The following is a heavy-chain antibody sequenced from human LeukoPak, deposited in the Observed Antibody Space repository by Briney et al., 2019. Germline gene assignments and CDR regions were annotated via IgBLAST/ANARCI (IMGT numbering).Heavy chain of an antibody. CDR3: ARDGVGY. CDR1: GFTSDDYG. V-gene: IGHV3-20*04. CDR2: INWNGGST. Sequence: GGSLRLSCAASGFTSDDYGMSWVRQAPGKGLEWVSGINWNGGSTDYADSVKGRFTISRDNAKKSLYLQMNTLRAEDTALYYCARDGVGYWGQGTLVTVSS. D-gene: IGHD3-16*01. J-gene: IGHJ4*02.